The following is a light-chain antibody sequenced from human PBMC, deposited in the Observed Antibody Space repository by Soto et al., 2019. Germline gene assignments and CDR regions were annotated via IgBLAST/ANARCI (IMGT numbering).Light chain of an antibody. J-gene: IGKJ4*01. CDR1: QNINNY. Sequence: DIRMTQSPSSLSASVGDTVTITCRASQNINNYLNWYQQKPGKAPNLLMFAASNLQIGVPSRFSGRGSGTEFNLTINSLQPEDFATYFCQQTHSTPRLSFGGGTKVE. CDR2: AAS. V-gene: IGKV1-39*01. CDR3: QQTHSTPRLS.